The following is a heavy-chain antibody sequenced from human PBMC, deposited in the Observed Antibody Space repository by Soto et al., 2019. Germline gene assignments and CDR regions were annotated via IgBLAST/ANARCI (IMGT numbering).Heavy chain of an antibody. D-gene: IGHD6-13*01. CDR2: IYYSGST. V-gene: IGHV4-59*01. CDR3: ARVRGIAAAGRGGYYFDY. J-gene: IGHJ4*02. CDR1: GGSISSYY. Sequence: SETLSLTCTVSGGSISSYYWSWIRQPPGKGLEWIGYIYYSGSTNYNPSLKSRVTISVDTSKNQFSLKLSSVTAADTAVYYCARVRGIAAAGRGGYYFDYWGQGTLVTVSS.